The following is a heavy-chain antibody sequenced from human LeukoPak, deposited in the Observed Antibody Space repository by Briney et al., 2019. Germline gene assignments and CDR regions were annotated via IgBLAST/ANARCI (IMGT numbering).Heavy chain of an antibody. J-gene: IGHJ6*03. CDR3: ARDREGSSYYYYYYYMDV. D-gene: IGHD5-24*01. Sequence: ASVKVSCKASGGTFSSYAISWVRQAPGQGLEWMGRIIPIFGTANYAQKFQGRVTITADKSTSTAYMELSSLRSEDTAVYYCARDREGSSYYYYYYYMDVWGKGTTVTVSS. CDR1: GGTFSSYA. CDR2: IIPIFGTA. V-gene: IGHV1-69*06.